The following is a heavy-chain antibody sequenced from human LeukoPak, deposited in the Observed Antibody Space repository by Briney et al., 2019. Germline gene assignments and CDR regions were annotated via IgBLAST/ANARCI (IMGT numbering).Heavy chain of an antibody. CDR1: GDSISSYY. V-gene: IGHV4-59*01. CDR2: IYYSGSP. CDR3: ARRRREGNWNDSGNWFDP. D-gene: IGHD1-20*01. Sequence: SETLCLTCTVSGDSISSYYWSWIRQPPGKGLEWIGEIYYSGSPNYNPSLKSRVTISVDTSKNEFSLKLRSLIAADTALYYCARRRREGNWNDSGNWFDPWGEGILVTVSS. J-gene: IGHJ5*02.